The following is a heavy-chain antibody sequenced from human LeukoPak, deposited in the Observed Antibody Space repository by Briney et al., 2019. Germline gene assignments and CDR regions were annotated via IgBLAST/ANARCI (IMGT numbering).Heavy chain of an antibody. V-gene: IGHV3-33*06. CDR1: GFTFSNYG. D-gene: IGHD3/OR15-3a*01. J-gene: IGHJ4*02. CDR3: AKTRTGYYSQLDY. CDR2: IWYDGNNK. Sequence: GGSLRLSCAASGFTFSNYGMHWVRQAPGKGLEWMTTIWYDGNNKYYADSVKGRFSISRDNSKNTLYLQMNSLRAEDTAVYYCAKTRTGYYSQLDYWGQGTLVTVSS.